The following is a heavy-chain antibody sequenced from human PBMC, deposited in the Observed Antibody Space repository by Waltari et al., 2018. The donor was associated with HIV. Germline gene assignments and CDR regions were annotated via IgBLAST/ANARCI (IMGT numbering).Heavy chain of an antibody. D-gene: IGHD4-17*01. CDR3: TTCDSGEKSYYYYSGMDV. Sequence: EVKLLESGGGLIQTGGSLRISCATSGLRIATYGMSWVRKVHGKCLDWVSSIVGSVGRTHYADSVRGRFTISRDTSKNTVSLHMNILRAEDTATYYCTTCDSGEKSYYYYSGMDVWGQGTTVIVSS. J-gene: IGHJ6*02. CDR2: IVGSVGRT. CDR1: GLRIATYG. V-gene: IGHV3-23*01.